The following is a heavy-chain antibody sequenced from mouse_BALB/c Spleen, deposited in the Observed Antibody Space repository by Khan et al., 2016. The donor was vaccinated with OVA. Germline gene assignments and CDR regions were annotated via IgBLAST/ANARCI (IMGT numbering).Heavy chain of an antibody. J-gene: IGHJ3*01. CDR2: INPSSGYT. V-gene: IGHV1-4*01. D-gene: IGHD2-14*01. CDR3: ARDGAYYRNDGWVAN. Sequence: VQLQESGAELARPGASVKMSCKASGYTFTSYTIHWIKQRPGQDLKWIGYINPSSGYTNYNQKFKDKATLTADKSSTTAYMQLRSLTSDDSAVYYWARDGAYYRNDGWVANWGKGTLGTVSA. CDR1: GYTFTSYT.